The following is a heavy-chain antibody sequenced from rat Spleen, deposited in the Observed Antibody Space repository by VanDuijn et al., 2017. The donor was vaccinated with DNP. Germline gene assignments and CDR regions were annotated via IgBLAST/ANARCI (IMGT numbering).Heavy chain of an antibody. V-gene: IGHV3-1*01. CDR3: ARGLNYGGYIYSWYFDF. Sequence: EVQLQESGPGLVKPSQSLSLTCSVTGYSISSNNWNWLRKFPGNKMEWMGYINYSGATAYNPSLRSRISITRDTSKNQFFLQLNSVTTEDTATYYCARGLNYGGYIYSWYFDFWGPGTMVTVSS. CDR2: INYSGAT. J-gene: IGHJ1*01. D-gene: IGHD1-11*01. CDR1: GYSISSNN.